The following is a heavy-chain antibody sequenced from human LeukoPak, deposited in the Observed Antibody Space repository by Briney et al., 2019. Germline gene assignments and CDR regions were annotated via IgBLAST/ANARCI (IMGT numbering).Heavy chain of an antibody. J-gene: IGHJ4*02. D-gene: IGHD6-19*01. Sequence: GASVKVSCKASGGTFSSYAISWVRQAPGQGLEWMGGIIPIFGSANYAQKFQGRVTITADESTSTAYMELRSLTSEDTAVYYCARRRDRIAVAAKPGGFDYWGQGTLVTVSS. CDR1: GGTFSSYA. V-gene: IGHV1-69*13. CDR3: ARRRDRIAVAAKPGGFDY. CDR2: IIPIFGSA.